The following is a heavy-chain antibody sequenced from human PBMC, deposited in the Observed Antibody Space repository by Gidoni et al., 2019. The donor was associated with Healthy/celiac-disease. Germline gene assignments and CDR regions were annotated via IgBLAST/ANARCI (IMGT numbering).Heavy chain of an antibody. Sequence: LQLQLGGAGLLMPSETPSLICADPGGSFSGYYWSWVRQAPGKGLEWIGEITRSRSTNYNPYSKNRGTISVNTNKNKFSLKLSTMTAADTAVYYCAGGAVVTHYWFDPWGQGTLVTVSS. V-gene: IGHV4-34*01. CDR3: AGGAVVTHYWFDP. CDR1: GGSFSGYY. J-gene: IGHJ5*02. CDR2: ITRSRST. D-gene: IGHD4-4*01.